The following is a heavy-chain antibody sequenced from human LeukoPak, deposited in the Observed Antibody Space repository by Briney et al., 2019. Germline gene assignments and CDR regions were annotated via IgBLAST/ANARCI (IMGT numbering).Heavy chain of an antibody. CDR1: GGSISSGSYY. J-gene: IGHJ4*02. D-gene: IGHD3-10*01. V-gene: IGHV4-61*02. Sequence: SETLSLTCTVSGGSISSGSYYWSWIRQPAGKGLEWIGRIYTSGSTNYNPSLKSRVTISVDTSKNQFSLKLSSVTAADTAVYYCARGGSTGTGRPRYFDYWGQGTLVTVSS. CDR2: IYTSGST. CDR3: ARGGSTGTGRPRYFDY.